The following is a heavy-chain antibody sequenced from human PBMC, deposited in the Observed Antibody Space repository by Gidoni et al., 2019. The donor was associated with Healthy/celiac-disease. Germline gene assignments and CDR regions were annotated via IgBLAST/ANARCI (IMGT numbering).Heavy chain of an antibody. V-gene: IGHV4-59*01. J-gene: IGHJ6*02. Sequence: QVQLQESGPGLVQPSETLSLTCTVSGGSISSYYWSWIRQPPGKGLEWIGYIYYSGSTNYNPSLKSRVTISVDTSKNQFSLKLSSVTAADTAVYYCARAPTAMVSYGMDVWGQGTTVTVSS. CDR1: GGSISSYY. D-gene: IGHD5-18*01. CDR2: IYYSGST. CDR3: ARAPTAMVSYGMDV.